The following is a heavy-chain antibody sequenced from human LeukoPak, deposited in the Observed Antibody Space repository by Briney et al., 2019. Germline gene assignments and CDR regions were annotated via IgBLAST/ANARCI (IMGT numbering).Heavy chain of an antibody. CDR3: ATAQWLAAGHFDY. CDR2: FDPEDGET. CDR1: GYTLTELS. J-gene: IGHJ4*02. D-gene: IGHD6-19*01. V-gene: IGHV1-24*01. Sequence: ASVKVSCKVSGYTLTELSMHRVRQAPGKGLEWMGGFDPEDGETIYAQKFQGRVTMTEDTSTDTAYMELSSLRSEDTAVYYCATAQWLAAGHFDYWGQGTLVTVSS.